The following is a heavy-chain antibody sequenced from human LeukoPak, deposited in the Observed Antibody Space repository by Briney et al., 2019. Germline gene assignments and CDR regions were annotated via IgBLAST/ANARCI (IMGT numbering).Heavy chain of an antibody. CDR2: ISYDGRNK. J-gene: IGHJ4*02. V-gene: IGHV3-30-3*02. D-gene: IGHD6-19*01. CDR1: GFTFSNYA. CDR3: AKKGRYGSGWLGGFDY. Sequence: PGGSLRLPCAASGFTFSNYAMHWVRQAPGKGLEWMSVISYDGRNKYFADSVKGRFTISRDNAKNSLYLQMNSLRAEDTALYYCAKKGRYGSGWLGGFDYWGQGTLVTVSS.